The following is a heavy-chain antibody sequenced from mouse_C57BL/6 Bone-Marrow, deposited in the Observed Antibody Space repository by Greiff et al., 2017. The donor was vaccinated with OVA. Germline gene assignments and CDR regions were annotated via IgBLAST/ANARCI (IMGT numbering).Heavy chain of an antibody. D-gene: IGHD2-2*01. CDR1: GYSITSGYY. Sequence: EVKLQESGPGLVKPSQSLSLTCSVTGYSITSGYYWYWIRQLPGNILEWMGYISYDGSNNYNPSLKNRISLTRDTSKNQFFLKLDSVTTEDTATYYCARNHVYDVPWGQGTTLTVSS. V-gene: IGHV3-6*01. CDR2: ISYDGSN. CDR3: ARNHVYDVP. J-gene: IGHJ2*01.